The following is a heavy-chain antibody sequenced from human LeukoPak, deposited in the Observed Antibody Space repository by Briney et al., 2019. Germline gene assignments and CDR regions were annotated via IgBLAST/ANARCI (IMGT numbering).Heavy chain of an antibody. CDR3: RIVKRAVTIFDY. D-gene: IGHD4-17*01. J-gene: IGHJ4*02. Sequence: PGGSLRLSCAASGFTFSNAWMSWVRQAPGKGLEWVGRIKSETDGGTTDYAAPVKGRFTISRDDSKNTLYLQMNSLKTEDTAVYYCRIVKRAVTIFDYWGQGTLVTVSS. V-gene: IGHV3-15*01. CDR2: IKSETDGGTT. CDR1: GFTFSNAW.